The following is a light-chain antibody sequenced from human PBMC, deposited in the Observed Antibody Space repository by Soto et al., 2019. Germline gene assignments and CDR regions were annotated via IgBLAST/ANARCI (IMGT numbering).Light chain of an antibody. CDR2: DVS. V-gene: IGLV2-14*03. Sequence: QSAPTQPASVSGSPGQSIAISCTGTSSDVGGYNYVSWYQQHPGKAPKLMIYDVSNRPSGISTRFSGSKSGNTASLTISGLQAEDEADYYCCSYTTSSTYVFGTGTKVTVL. CDR3: CSYTTSSTYV. J-gene: IGLJ1*01. CDR1: SSDVGGYNY.